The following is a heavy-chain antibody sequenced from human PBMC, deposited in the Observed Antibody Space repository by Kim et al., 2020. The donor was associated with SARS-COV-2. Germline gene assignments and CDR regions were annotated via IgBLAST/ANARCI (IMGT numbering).Heavy chain of an antibody. D-gene: IGHD4-17*01. Sequence: SETLSLTCTVSGGPISSSYWSGTRQPPGRGLEGIGYIYYGGSTNYNPPLKSRFTLSVDRSKNQFSLRLGPLTPRDTAGYYCASQTVPTSFVGGGGGAFD. CDR3: ASQTVPTSFVGGGGGAFD. J-gene: IGHJ3*02. CDR1: GGPISSSY. V-gene: IGHV4-59*01. CDR2: IYYGGST.